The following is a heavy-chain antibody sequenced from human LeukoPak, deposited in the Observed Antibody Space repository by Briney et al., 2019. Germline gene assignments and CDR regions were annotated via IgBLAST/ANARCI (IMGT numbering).Heavy chain of an antibody. V-gene: IGHV3-30*02. Sequence: GGSLRLSCAASGFTFSSYGMHWVRQAPGKGLEWVAFIRYDGSNKYYADSVKGRFTISRDNSKNTLYLQMNSLRAEDTAVYYCAKQVGATINYYYYYMDVWGKGTTVTISS. D-gene: IGHD1-26*01. CDR3: AKQVGATINYYYYYMDV. CDR1: GFTFSSYG. CDR2: IRYDGSNK. J-gene: IGHJ6*03.